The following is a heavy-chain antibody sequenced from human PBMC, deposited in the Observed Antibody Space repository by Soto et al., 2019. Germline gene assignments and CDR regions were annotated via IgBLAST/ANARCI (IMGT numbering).Heavy chain of an antibody. J-gene: IGHJ1*01. V-gene: IGHV3-30-3*01. CDR2: ISDDGNK. CDR3: AREDESSGYAGTFQL. Sequence: QVQLVESGGVVVQPGRSLRLSCAASGFTFSGRVFHWVRQTPGEGLEWVGLISDDGNKQYADSVKDRFTISRDNSKNELHLEMNSLRVEDTALYYCAREDESSGYAGTFQLWGQGTLVTVSP. D-gene: IGHD3-22*01. CDR1: GFTFSGRV.